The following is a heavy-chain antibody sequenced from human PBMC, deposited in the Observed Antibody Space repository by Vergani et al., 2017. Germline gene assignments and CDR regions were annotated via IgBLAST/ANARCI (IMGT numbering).Heavy chain of an antibody. CDR3: ARGRTSGYAWCSRRLSNWFDH. J-gene: IGHJ5*02. CDR2: INHSGST. V-gene: IGHV4-34*01. CDR1: GGSFSGYY. Sequence: QVQLQQWGAGLLKPSETLSLTFAGYGGSFSGYYWGWIRQPPGEGLEGVGEINHSGSTNYNPSLKSRVTISVDTSKNQFSLQLSSVTAADTAVYYSARGRTSGYAWCSRRLSNWFDHWGQGTLVTVSS. D-gene: IGHD2-2*01.